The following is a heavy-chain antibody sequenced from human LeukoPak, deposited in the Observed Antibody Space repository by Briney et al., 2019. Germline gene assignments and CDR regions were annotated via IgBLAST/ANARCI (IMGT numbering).Heavy chain of an antibody. Sequence: SETLSLTCTVSGGSISSYYWSWIRQPPGKGLEWIGYIYHSGSTYYNPSLKSRVTISVDRSKNQFSLKLSSVTAADTAVYYCARVIFNWFDPWGQGTLVTVSS. CDR3: ARVIFNWFDP. J-gene: IGHJ5*02. CDR2: IYHSGST. V-gene: IGHV4-59*12. CDR1: GGSISSYY. D-gene: IGHD3-3*02.